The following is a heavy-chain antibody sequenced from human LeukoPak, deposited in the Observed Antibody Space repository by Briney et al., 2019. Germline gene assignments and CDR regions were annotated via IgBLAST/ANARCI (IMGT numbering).Heavy chain of an antibody. CDR3: ARRIMYYDFWSGSYFDY. J-gene: IGHJ4*02. V-gene: IGHV1-69*05. Sequence: ASVKVSCKASGGTFSSYAISWVRQAPGQGLEWMGRIIPIFGTANYAQKFQGRVTMTTDTSTSTAYMELRSLRSDDTAVYYCARRIMYYDFWSGSYFDYWGQGTLVTVSS. CDR2: IIPIFGTA. D-gene: IGHD3-3*01. CDR1: GGTFSSYA.